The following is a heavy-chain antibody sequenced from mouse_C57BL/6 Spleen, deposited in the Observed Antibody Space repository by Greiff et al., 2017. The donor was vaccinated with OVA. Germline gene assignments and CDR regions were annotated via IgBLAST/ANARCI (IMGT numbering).Heavy chain of an antibody. CDR2: INPGSGGT. CDR1: GYAFTNYL. V-gene: IGHV1-54*01. J-gene: IGHJ2*01. CDR3: AIRGTTVVGAFDD. D-gene: IGHD1-1*01. Sequence: QVQLQQSGAELVRPGTSVKVSCKASGYAFTNYLIEWVKQRPGQGLEWIGVINPGSGGTNYNEKFKGKATLTAAKSSRTAYMQLSSLTSEDSAVYFCAIRGTTVVGAFDDWGQGTTLTVSS.